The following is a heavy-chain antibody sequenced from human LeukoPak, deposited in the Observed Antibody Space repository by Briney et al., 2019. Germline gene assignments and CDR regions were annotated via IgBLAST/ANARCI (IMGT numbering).Heavy chain of an antibody. Sequence: SETLSLTCTVSGGSISSYYWSWIRQPAGKGLEWIGEINHSGSTNYNPSLKSRVTISVDTSKNQFSLKLNSVTAADTAVYYCARVGYCSSTSCYLFDYWGQGTLVTVSS. D-gene: IGHD2-2*03. CDR1: GGSISSYY. CDR3: ARVGYCSSTSCYLFDY. J-gene: IGHJ4*02. CDR2: INHSGST. V-gene: IGHV4-34*01.